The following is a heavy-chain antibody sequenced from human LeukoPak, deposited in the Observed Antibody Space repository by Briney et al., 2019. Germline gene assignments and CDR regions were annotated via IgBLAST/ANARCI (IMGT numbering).Heavy chain of an antibody. CDR2: IYCSGST. V-gene: IGHV4-59*08. CDR3: ARQERGGDFDY. J-gene: IGHJ4*02. Sequence: SETLSLTCTVSGGSISSYYWSWIRQPPGKGLEWIGYIYCSGSTNYNPSLKSRVTISVDTSKNQFSLKLSSVTAADTAVYYCARQERGGDFDYWGQGALVTVSS. D-gene: IGHD2-21*01. CDR1: GGSISSYY.